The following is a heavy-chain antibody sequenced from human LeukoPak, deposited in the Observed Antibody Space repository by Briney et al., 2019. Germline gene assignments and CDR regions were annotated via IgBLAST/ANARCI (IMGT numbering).Heavy chain of an antibody. D-gene: IGHD1-26*01. CDR2: IRSKAYGGTT. J-gene: IGHJ4*02. CDR3: TRVRESWVVGAPDY. V-gene: IGHV3-49*04. CDR1: GFTFGDYA. Sequence: GGSLRLSCTASGFTFGDYAMSWVRQAPGKGLEWVGFIRSKAYGGTTEYAASVKGRFTISRDDSKSIAYLQMNSLKTEDTAVYYCTRVRESWVVGAPDYWGQGTLVTVSS.